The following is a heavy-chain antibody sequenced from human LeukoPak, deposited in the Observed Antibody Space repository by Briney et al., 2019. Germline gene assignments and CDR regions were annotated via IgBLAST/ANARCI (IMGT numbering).Heavy chain of an antibody. D-gene: IGHD4-17*01. V-gene: IGHV4-59*01. CDR1: GGSINSYY. CDR2: IYYSGST. Sequence: SETLSLTCTVSGGSINSYYWSWIRQPPGKGLEWIGYIYYSGSTNYNPSLKSRVTISVDTSKNQFSLKLSSVTAADTAVYYCARARSQGDYLPYYYGMDVWGQGTTVTVSS. J-gene: IGHJ6*02. CDR3: ARARSQGDYLPYYYGMDV.